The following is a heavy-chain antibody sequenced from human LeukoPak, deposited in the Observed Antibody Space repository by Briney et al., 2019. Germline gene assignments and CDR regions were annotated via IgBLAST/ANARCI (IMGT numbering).Heavy chain of an antibody. Sequence: SVKVSCKASGYTFTSYAMHWVRQAPGQRLEWMGWINAGNGNTKYSQKFQGRVTITRDTSASTAYMELSSLRSEDTAVYYCARDLGYTSIAARSFDYWGQGTLVTVSS. J-gene: IGHJ4*02. D-gene: IGHD3-16*02. CDR2: INAGNGNT. CDR1: GYTFTSYA. V-gene: IGHV1-3*01. CDR3: ARDLGYTSIAARSFDY.